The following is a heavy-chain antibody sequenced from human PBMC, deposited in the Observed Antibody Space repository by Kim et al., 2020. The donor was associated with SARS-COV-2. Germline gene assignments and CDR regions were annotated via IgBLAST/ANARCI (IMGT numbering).Heavy chain of an antibody. CDR1: GGSISSSSYY. J-gene: IGHJ4*02. CDR2: IYYSGST. V-gene: IGHV4-39*01. CDR3: AVYSSGWYVFDY. D-gene: IGHD6-19*01. Sequence: SETLSLTCTVSGGSISSSSYYWGWIRQPPGKGLEWIGSIYYSGSTYYNPSLKSRVTISVDTSKNQFSLKLSSVTAADTAVYYCAVYSSGWYVFDYWGQGTLVPVSS.